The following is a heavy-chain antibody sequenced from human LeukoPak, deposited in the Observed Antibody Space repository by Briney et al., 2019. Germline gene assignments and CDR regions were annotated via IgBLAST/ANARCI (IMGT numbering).Heavy chain of an antibody. CDR3: AREVWYGSGYYYDY. Sequence: PSETLSLTCTVSGGSISSYYWSWIRQPAGKRLEWIGRMYTSGSTNYNPSLKSRVTMSVDTSKNQFSLKLSSVTAADTAVYYCAREVWYGSGYYYDYWGQGTLVTVSS. D-gene: IGHD3-22*01. J-gene: IGHJ4*02. CDR1: GGSISSYY. CDR2: MYTSGST. V-gene: IGHV4-4*07.